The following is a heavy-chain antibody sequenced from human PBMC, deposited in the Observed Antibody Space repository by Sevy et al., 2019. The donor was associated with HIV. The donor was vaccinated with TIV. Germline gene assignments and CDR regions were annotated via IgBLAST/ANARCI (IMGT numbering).Heavy chain of an antibody. Sequence: SETLSLTCTVSGGSITSLYWNWIRQPPGKGLEWIANISYNGHINYSPSLKSRVTLSLDTSKNQFSLRLSSVTAADTAMYYCAGENAWGRGYSWGQGTLVTVSS. CDR2: ISYNGHI. CDR1: GGSITSLY. V-gene: IGHV4-59*08. CDR3: AGENAWGRGYS. D-gene: IGHD1-26*01. J-gene: IGHJ4*02.